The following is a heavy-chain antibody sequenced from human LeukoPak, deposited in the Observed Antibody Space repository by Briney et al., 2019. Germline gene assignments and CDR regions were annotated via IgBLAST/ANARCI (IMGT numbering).Heavy chain of an antibody. CDR2: ISAYNGNT. Sequence: VASVKVSCKASGYTFTSYGITWVRQAPGQGLEWMGWISAYNGNTNYAQKLQGRVTMTTDTSTSTAYMELRSLRSDDTAVYYCARDRNSVTTDYYYYYGMDVWGQGTTVTVSS. J-gene: IGHJ6*02. CDR1: GYTFTSYG. CDR3: ARDRNSVTTDYYYYYGMDV. V-gene: IGHV1-18*01. D-gene: IGHD4-17*01.